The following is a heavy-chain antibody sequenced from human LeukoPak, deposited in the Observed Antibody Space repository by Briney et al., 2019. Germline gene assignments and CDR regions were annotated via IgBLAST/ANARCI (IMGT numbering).Heavy chain of an antibody. CDR1: GGSISSNNYY. CDR2: IYYSGTT. Sequence: SETLSLTCTVSGGSISSNNYYWGWIRQPPGKGLEWIGIIYYSGTTYYNPSLKSRVTMSVDTSKNQFSLKLSSVTAADTAVYYCAREMAGTWNYFDYWGQGTLVTVSS. CDR3: AREMAGTWNYFDY. J-gene: IGHJ4*02. V-gene: IGHV4-39*07. D-gene: IGHD6-19*01.